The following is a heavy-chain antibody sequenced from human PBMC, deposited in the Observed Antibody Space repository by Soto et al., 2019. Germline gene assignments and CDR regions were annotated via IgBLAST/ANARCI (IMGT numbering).Heavy chain of an antibody. J-gene: IGHJ3*02. CDR3: VRYDRINMKPYSPEGFHI. Sequence: SETLSLTCTVSGDSISSSNSHWGWTLQPPGKGLEYIGSVYYGGAIFYSGNIYYNPSLKSRVTISVDTSKNQFSLRLSSVTAADTGVYYCVRYDRINMKPYSPEGFHIWGQGTMVTVSS. CDR1: GDSISSSNSH. D-gene: IGHD3-3*02. V-gene: IGHV4-39*01. CDR2: VYYGGAIFYSGNI.